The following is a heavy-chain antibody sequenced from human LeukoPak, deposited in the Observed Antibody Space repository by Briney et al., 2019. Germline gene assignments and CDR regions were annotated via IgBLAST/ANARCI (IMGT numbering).Heavy chain of an antibody. D-gene: IGHD6-25*01. CDR2: IWYDGGNK. Sequence: GRSLRLSCAASGFTFSSYGMHWVRQAPGKGLEWVAVIWYDGGNKYYADSVKGRFTISRDNSKNTLYLQVNSLRAEDTAVYYCARRGGGYSSENWFDPWGQGTLVTVSS. CDR3: ARRGGGYSSENWFDP. J-gene: IGHJ5*02. CDR1: GFTFSSYG. V-gene: IGHV3-33*01.